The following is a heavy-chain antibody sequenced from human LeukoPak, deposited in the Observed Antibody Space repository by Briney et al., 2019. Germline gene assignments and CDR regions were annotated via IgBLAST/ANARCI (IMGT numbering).Heavy chain of an antibody. CDR1: GFTFSSYA. Sequence: GGSLRLSCAASGFTFSSYAMSWVRQTPGKGLEWVSAISGSGGRTYYADPVKGRFTLPRDNSKNTLYPQMNTQRAEDKVVYYCAKNPPYCSGGSCYSYYFDYWGQGTLVTVSS. D-gene: IGHD2-15*01. J-gene: IGHJ4*02. V-gene: IGHV3-23*01. CDR3: AKNPPYCSGGSCYSYYFDY. CDR2: ISGSGGRT.